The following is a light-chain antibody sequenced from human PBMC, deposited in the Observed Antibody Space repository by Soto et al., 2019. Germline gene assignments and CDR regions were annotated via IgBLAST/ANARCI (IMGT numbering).Light chain of an antibody. CDR2: AVS. J-gene: IGLJ1*01. CDR3: CSYTVSGTYV. Sequence: QSVLTQPASVSGSPGQSITISRTGTSSDVGGYNYVSWYQQHPGKAPKLMIYAVSNRPSGVSNRFSGSKSGNTATLTISGLQAEDEADYYCCSYTVSGTYVFGTGTKVT. CDR1: SSDVGGYNY. V-gene: IGLV2-14*01.